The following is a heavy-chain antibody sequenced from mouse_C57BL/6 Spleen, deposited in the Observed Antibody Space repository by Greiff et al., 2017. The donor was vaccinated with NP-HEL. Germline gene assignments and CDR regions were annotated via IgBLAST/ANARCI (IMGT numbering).Heavy chain of an antibody. CDR3: ARALSNYVDWYFDV. J-gene: IGHJ1*03. D-gene: IGHD2-5*01. V-gene: IGHV1-53*01. CDR2: INPSNGGT. Sequence: QVQLQQPGTELVKPGASVKLSCKASGYTFTSYWMHWVKQRPGQGLEWIGNINPSNGGTNYNEKLKSKATLTVDKSSSTAYMQLSSLTSEDSAVYYCARALSNYVDWYFDVWGTGTTVTVSS. CDR1: GYTFTSYW.